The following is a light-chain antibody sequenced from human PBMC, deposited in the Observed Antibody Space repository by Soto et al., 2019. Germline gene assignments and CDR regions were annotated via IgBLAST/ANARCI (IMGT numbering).Light chain of an antibody. CDR2: DAS. CDR1: QDISNY. V-gene: IGKV1-33*01. J-gene: IGKJ5*01. Sequence: DIQMTQSPSSLSASVGDRVTITCQASQDISNYLNWYQQKPGKAPKLLIYDASNSETGVPSRFSGRGSGTDFTFTISSLQPEDMATYYCQQYDILPITFGQGTRLEIK. CDR3: QQYDILPIT.